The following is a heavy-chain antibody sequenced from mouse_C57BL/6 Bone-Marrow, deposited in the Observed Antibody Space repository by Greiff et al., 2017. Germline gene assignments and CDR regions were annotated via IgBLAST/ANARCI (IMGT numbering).Heavy chain of an antibody. V-gene: IGHV1-47*01. CDR3: ARLGYYGSSDAMDY. J-gene: IGHJ4*01. Sequence: QVQLQQSGAELVTPGASVKMSCKASGYTFTTYPIEWMKQNHGKSLAWIGNFHPYNDDTNYNEKFKGKATLNVEKSSSTVYLELSRLTSDDSAGYYCARLGYYGSSDAMDYWGQGTSVTVSS. CDR1: GYTFTTYP. CDR2: FHPYNDDT. D-gene: IGHD1-1*01.